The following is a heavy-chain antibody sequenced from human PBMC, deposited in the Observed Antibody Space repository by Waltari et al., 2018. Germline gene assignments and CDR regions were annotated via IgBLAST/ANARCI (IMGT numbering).Heavy chain of an antibody. Sequence: VQLVQSGAEVKKPGASVKVSCKASGYTFTGYYMHLVRQAPGQGLEWMGWINPNSGGTNYAQKFQGRVTMTRDTSISTAYMELSRLRSDDTAVYYCARDPHTTVELEPGDYWGQGTLVTVSS. D-gene: IGHD4-17*01. CDR2: INPNSGGT. J-gene: IGHJ4*02. CDR1: GYTFTGYY. CDR3: ARDPHTTVELEPGDY. V-gene: IGHV1-2*02.